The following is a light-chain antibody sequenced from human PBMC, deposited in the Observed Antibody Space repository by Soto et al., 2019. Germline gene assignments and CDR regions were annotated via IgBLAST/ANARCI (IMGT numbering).Light chain of an antibody. J-gene: IGLJ1*01. CDR1: SSNIGSHP. Sequence: QSVLTQPPSASGTPGQRVTISCSGSSSNIGSHPVNWYQQLPGTAPKLLLYGDNQRPSGVPDRFSASKSGTSASLAISGLQSDDEAIYYCQSYDGSLSGYVFGTGTKLTVL. CDR2: GDN. V-gene: IGLV1-44*01. CDR3: QSYDGSLSGYV.